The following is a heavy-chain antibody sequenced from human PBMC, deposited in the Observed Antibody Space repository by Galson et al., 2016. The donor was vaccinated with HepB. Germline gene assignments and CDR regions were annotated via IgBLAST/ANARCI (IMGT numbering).Heavy chain of an antibody. CDR1: GGSISSANNY. D-gene: IGHD2-21*02. V-gene: IGHV4-61*02. J-gene: IGHJ4*02. CDR2: VYSTGGT. Sequence: TLSLTCNVSGGSISSANNYWSWIRQPAGKGLEWLGRVYSTGGTSYNPSLKSRLTISVDTSKNQFSLRLSSVTAADTAVYFCATGSSGDKRRIERRSDHWGQGALVTVS. CDR3: ATGSSGDKRRIERRSDH.